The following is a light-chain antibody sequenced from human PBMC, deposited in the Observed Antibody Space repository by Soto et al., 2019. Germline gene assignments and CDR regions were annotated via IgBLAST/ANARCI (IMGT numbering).Light chain of an antibody. CDR3: QQYKNWPPWT. V-gene: IGKV3-15*01. CDR2: AAS. CDR1: QNIGTN. Sequence: EIVMTQSPATLSVSPGERATLSCRASQNIGTNLAWFQHKPGQAPRLLIYAASISATDFPARFSGSGSGTEFTLTIRGLQSDDFAVYFCQQYKNWPPWTFGHGTKVDSK. J-gene: IGKJ1*01.